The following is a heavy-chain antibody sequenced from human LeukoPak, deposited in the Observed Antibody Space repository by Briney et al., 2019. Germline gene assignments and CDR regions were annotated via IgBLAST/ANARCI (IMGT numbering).Heavy chain of an antibody. D-gene: IGHD1-26*01. V-gene: IGHV3-23*01. CDR3: AKDGPIVGATIPGY. CDR1: GFTFSSYA. Sequence: GGSLRLSCAASGFTFSSYAMSWVRQAPGKGLEWVSAISGSGGSTYYADSVKGRFTISRDNSRNTLYLQMNSLRAEDTAVYYCAKDGPIVGATIPGYWGQGTLVTVSS. CDR2: ISGSGGST. J-gene: IGHJ4*02.